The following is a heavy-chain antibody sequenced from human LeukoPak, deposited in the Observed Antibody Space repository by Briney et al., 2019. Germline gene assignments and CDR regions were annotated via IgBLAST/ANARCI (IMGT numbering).Heavy chain of an antibody. CDR2: MNPNSGGT. D-gene: IGHD1-14*01. Sequence: ASVKVSCKASGYTFTSYDINWVRQVTGQGLEWMGWMNPNSGGTNYAQKFQGWVTMTRDTSISTAYMELSRLRSDDTAVYYCARSRTLTGGAFDIWGQGTMVTVSS. CDR1: GYTFTSYD. CDR3: ARSRTLTGGAFDI. V-gene: IGHV1-2*04. J-gene: IGHJ3*02.